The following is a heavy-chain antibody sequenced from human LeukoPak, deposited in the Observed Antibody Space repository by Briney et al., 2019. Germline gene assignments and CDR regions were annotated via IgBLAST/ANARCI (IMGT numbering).Heavy chain of an antibody. J-gene: IGHJ4*02. D-gene: IGHD5-18*01. V-gene: IGHV3-15*01. CDR3: TTDKLWFSY. CDR1: GFTFSSYW. CDR2: VTSKTDGGTT. Sequence: GGSLRLSCAASGFTFSSYWMSWVRQAPGKGLEWVGRVTSKTDGGTTDYAAPVKGRFTISRDDSKNTLYLQMNSLRTEDTAVYYCTTDKLWFSYWGQGTLVTVSS.